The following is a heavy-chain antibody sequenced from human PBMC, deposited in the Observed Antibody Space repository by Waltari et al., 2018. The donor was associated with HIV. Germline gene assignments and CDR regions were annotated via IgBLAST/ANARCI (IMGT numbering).Heavy chain of an antibody. D-gene: IGHD3-10*01. J-gene: IGHJ5*02. CDR1: GFTFDDYA. CDR3: ARGPMYNWFDP. V-gene: IGHV3-9*01. Sequence: EVQLVESGGGLVQPGRSLRLSFAAPGFTFDDYAMHWVRQAPGKGLEWVSSISWNSVRITYADSVRGRFTVSRDNAKNYLYLQMNSLRPDDTAFYYCARGPMYNWFDPWGQGSLVTVSS. CDR2: ISWNSVRI.